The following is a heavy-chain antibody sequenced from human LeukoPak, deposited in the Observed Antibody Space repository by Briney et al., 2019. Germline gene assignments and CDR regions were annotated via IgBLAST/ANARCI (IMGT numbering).Heavy chain of an antibody. V-gene: IGHV3-48*01. CDR3: AKNRWAARIIIDAFDI. Sequence: PGGSLRLSCAASGFTFITYSMNWVRQAPGKGLEWVSYISSVGGTIYYADSVKGRFTISRDNAKSSLYLQMNSLKVEDTAVYYCAKNRWAARIIIDAFDIWGQGTMVTVSS. D-gene: IGHD6-6*01. CDR2: ISSVGGTI. CDR1: GFTFITYS. J-gene: IGHJ3*02.